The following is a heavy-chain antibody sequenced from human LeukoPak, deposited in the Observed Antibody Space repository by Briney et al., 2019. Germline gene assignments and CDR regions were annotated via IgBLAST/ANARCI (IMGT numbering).Heavy chain of an antibody. CDR3: ARGWSGSYYYYYMDV. Sequence: SETLSLTCTVSGGSISSYYWSWVRQPPGKGLEWIGYIYYSGSTNYNPSLKSRVTISVDTSKNQFSLKLSSVTAADTAVYYCARGWSGSYYYYYMDVWGKGTTVTVSS. V-gene: IGHV4-59*01. CDR1: GGSISSYY. D-gene: IGHD3-3*01. CDR2: IYYSGST. J-gene: IGHJ6*03.